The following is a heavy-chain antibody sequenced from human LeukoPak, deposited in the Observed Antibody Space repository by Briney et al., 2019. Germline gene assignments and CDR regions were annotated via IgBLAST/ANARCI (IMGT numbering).Heavy chain of an antibody. D-gene: IGHD4-17*01. CDR1: SGSSSGYY. Sequence: SETLSLTCAVYSGSSSGYYWSWIRQPPGKGLEWIGEIYHSGSTNYNPSLKSRVTISVDTSKNQFSLKLSSVTAADTAVYYCARGYGVGDYWGQGTLVTVSS. CDR3: ARGYGVGDY. V-gene: IGHV4-34*01. J-gene: IGHJ4*02. CDR2: IYHSGST.